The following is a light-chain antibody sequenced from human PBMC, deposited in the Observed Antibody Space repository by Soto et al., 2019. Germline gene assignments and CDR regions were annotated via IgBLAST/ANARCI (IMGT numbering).Light chain of an antibody. CDR2: DTT. V-gene: IGLV7-46*01. CDR1: TGAVTNGHY. CDR3: LLSYNGPYV. J-gene: IGLJ1*01. Sequence: QAVVTQEPSLTVSPEGTVTPTCGSSTGAVTNGHYPYWFQQKPGQAPRTLIYDTTNRHSWTPARFSGSLLGGKAALTLSGAQPEDEAEYYCLLSYNGPYVFGTGTKVTVL.